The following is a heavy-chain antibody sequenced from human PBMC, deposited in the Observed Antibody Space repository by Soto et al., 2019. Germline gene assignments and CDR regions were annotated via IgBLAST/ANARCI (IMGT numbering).Heavy chain of an antibody. CDR3: ARVGVAQYYYYGMDV. CDR1: GYTFTGYY. V-gene: IGHV1-2*02. CDR2: VNPNSGGT. Sequence: ASVKVSCKASGYTFTGYYMHWVRQAPGQGLEWMGWVNPNSGGTNYAQKFQGQVTISADKSISTAYLQWSSLKASDTAMYYCARVGVAQYYYYGMDVWGQGTTVTVSS. J-gene: IGHJ6*02.